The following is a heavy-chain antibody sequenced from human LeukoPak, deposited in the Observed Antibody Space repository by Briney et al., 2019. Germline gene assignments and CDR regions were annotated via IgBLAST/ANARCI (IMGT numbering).Heavy chain of an antibody. Sequence: GGSLRLSCAASGFTFSTYNMNWVRHAPGKGLEWISSITSSSSYIYYADSVKGRFTISRDNAKNSLYLQMSSLSPDDTAVYFCARDPYSGNYGNYYYYYMDVWGKGTTVTISS. CDR1: GFTFSTYN. D-gene: IGHD1-26*01. V-gene: IGHV3-21*06. J-gene: IGHJ6*03. CDR3: ARDPYSGNYGNYYYYYMDV. CDR2: ITSSSSYI.